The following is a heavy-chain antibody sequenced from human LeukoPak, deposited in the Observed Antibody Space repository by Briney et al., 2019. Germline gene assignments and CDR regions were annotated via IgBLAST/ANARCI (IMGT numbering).Heavy chain of an antibody. J-gene: IGHJ4*02. CDR1: GFTFSSYS. Sequence: GGSLRLSCAASGFTFSSYSMNWVRQAPGKGLEWVSGISGSGSGTYYADSVKGRFTISRDNSKNTLYLQMNSLRAEDTAVYYCAIRPRGYSYGRLDYWGQGTLVTVSS. D-gene: IGHD5-18*01. CDR2: ISGSGSGT. V-gene: IGHV3-23*01. CDR3: AIRPRGYSYGRLDY.